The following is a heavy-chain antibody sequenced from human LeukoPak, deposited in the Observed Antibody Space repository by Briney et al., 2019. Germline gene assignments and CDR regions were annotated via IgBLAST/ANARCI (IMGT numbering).Heavy chain of an antibody. Sequence: SETLSLTCTVSGGSTSSYYWSWIRQPPGKGLEWIGYIYYSGSTNYNPSLKSRVTIPVDTSKNQLSLKLSSVTAADTAVYYCARGHCSSTSCYGGYYYYYGMDVWGQGTTVTVSS. CDR3: ARGHCSSTSCYGGYYYYYGMDV. J-gene: IGHJ6*02. CDR2: IYYSGST. V-gene: IGHV4-59*01. D-gene: IGHD2-2*01. CDR1: GGSTSSYY.